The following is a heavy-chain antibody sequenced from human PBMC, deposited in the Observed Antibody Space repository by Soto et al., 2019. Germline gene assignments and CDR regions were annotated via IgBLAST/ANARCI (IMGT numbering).Heavy chain of an antibody. CDR2: IYGSDDK. V-gene: IGHV2-5*01. CDR3: AQRRPLVILVVPAAWGHFDY. Sequence: QITLEESGPTLVKPTQTLTLTCTFSGFTLSSSGESVGWIRQPPGKALEWLALIYGSDDKRYSPSLRRRLSITKDTSKNQVVLTMTNMDPVDTATYYCAQRRPLVILVVPAAWGHFDYWGQGTLVTVSS. D-gene: IGHD2-2*01. J-gene: IGHJ4*02. CDR1: GFTLSSSGES.